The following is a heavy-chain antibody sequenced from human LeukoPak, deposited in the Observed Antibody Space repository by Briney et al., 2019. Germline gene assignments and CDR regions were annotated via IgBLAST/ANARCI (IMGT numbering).Heavy chain of an antibody. CDR1: GFTFSSYA. CDR2: ISGSGGST. CDR3: AKVGGGANLFDY. D-gene: IGHD3-16*01. V-gene: IGHV3-23*01. Sequence: GGSLRLSCAASGFTFSSYAMSWVRQAPGKGLEWVSAISGSGGSTYYADSVKGRFTISRDNSKNTPYLQMNSLRAEDTAVYYCAKVGGGANLFDYWGQGTLVTVSS. J-gene: IGHJ4*02.